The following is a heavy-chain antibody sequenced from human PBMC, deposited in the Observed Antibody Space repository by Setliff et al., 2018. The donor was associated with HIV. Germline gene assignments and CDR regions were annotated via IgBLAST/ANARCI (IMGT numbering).Heavy chain of an antibody. CDR2: VYHSGTT. CDR3: MRGRSITIFGVAYFDF. Sequence: SETLSXXCAVSGYSISTAYYWGWIRQPPGKGLEWIGSVYHSGTTYYNPSLKSRVTIXVDMSNNQFSLKVTSVTAADTAVYYCMRGRSITIFGVAYFDFWGQGTQVTVSS. D-gene: IGHD3-3*01. V-gene: IGHV4-38-2*01. CDR1: GYSISTAYY. J-gene: IGHJ4*02.